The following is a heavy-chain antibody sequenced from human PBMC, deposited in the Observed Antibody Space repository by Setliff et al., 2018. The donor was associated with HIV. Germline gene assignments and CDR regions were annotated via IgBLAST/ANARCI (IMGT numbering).Heavy chain of an antibody. D-gene: IGHD6-13*01. V-gene: IGHV4-39*07. Sequence: SETLSLTCTVSGGSVSTGNYYWNWIRLPPGKGLEWIGSIYHSGSTYYNPSLKSRVTISVDTSKNQFSLRLSSVTAADTAVYYCVRVSCSSWYSIPRNYYYSMDVWGEGTTVTVSS. J-gene: IGHJ6*03. CDR3: VRVSCSSWYSIPRNYYYSMDV. CDR2: IYHSGST. CDR1: GGSVSTGNYY.